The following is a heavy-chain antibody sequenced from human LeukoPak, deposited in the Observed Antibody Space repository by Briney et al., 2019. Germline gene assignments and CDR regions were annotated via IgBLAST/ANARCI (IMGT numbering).Heavy chain of an antibody. J-gene: IGHJ4*02. Sequence: GGSLRLSCAASGFTFSSYSMNWVRQAPGKGLEWVSSISSSSSYIYYADSVKGRFIISRDNAKNSLYLQMNSLRAEDTAVYYCARARGHDYGDYPNWGQGTLVTVSS. V-gene: IGHV3-21*01. D-gene: IGHD4-17*01. CDR2: ISSSSSYI. CDR3: ARARGHDYGDYPN. CDR1: GFTFSSYS.